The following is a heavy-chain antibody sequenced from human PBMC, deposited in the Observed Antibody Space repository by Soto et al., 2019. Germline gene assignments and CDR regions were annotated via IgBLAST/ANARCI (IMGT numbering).Heavy chain of an antibody. J-gene: IGHJ6*02. CDR2: IYHSGST. CDR1: GGSISSGGYS. V-gene: IGHV4-30-2*01. Sequence: SETLSLTCAVSGGSISSGGYSWSWIRQPPGKGLEWIGYIYHSGSTYYNPSLKSRVTISVDRSKNQFSLELSSVTAADTAVYYCARGEVYYYYGMDVWGQGTTVTVSS. CDR3: ARGEVYYYYGMDV.